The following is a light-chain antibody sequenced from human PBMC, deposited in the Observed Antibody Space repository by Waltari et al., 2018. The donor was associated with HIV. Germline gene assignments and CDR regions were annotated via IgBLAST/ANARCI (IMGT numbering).Light chain of an antibody. CDR3: TKYTSTNVLIL. CDR1: MCDITY. V-gene: IGLV2-14*03. CDR2: EIS. J-gene: IGLJ2*01. Sequence: QSAPTQPASVSGSPGQSITISCNNMCDITYVSWYQQYPSKPPQLLIYEISHHPSGISSRFPGSKSGDTSSLTISGLQADDEADYFCTKYTSTNVLILFGGGTKVTVL.